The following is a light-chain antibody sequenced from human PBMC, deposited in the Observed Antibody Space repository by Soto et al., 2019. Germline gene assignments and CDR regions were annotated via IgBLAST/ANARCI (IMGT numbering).Light chain of an antibody. Sequence: EIVLTQSPGTLSLSPGERATLSCRASQSVSSSYLAWYQQKPGQAPRLLIYGASSRATGIPDRFSGSGSGTDFTLTISRLEPEDFAVYYCQQYGSFSITFGQGTRLE. CDR1: QSVSSSY. J-gene: IGKJ5*01. V-gene: IGKV3-20*01. CDR2: GAS. CDR3: QQYGSFSIT.